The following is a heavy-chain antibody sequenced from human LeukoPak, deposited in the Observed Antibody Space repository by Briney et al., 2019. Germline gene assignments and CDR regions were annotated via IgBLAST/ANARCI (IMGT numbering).Heavy chain of an antibody. D-gene: IGHD4-23*01. CDR2: INHSGST. CDR1: GGSFSGYY. J-gene: IGHJ4*02. V-gene: IGHV4-34*01. Sequence: SETLSLTCAVYGGSFSGYYWSWIRQPPGKGLEWIGEINHSGSTNYNPSLQSRVTISVDTSKNQFSLKLSSVTAADTAVYYCARAYSGSLDYWGQGILVTVSS. CDR3: ARAYSGSLDY.